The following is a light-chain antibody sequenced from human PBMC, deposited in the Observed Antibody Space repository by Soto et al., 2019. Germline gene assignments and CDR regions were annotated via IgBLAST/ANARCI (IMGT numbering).Light chain of an antibody. V-gene: IGKV3-15*01. J-gene: IGKJ4*01. CDR2: GAS. CDR3: QQYNNWPPLT. Sequence: EIVMTQSPATLSVSPGERATLSCRASQSVSSSLAWYQQKPGQAPRLLIYGASTRATGVPARFSGSGSGTEFTLTISSLQSEDFALYYCQQYNNWPPLTFGGGTKVEIK. CDR1: QSVSSS.